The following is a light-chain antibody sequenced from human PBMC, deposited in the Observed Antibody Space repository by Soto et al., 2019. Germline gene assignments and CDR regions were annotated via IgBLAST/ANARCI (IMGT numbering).Light chain of an antibody. CDR1: SSDVGTYNY. V-gene: IGLV2-8*01. J-gene: IGLJ2*01. CDR2: DVT. CDR3: ASYGGSDNLI. Sequence: QSALTQPPSASGSPGQSVTISCTGTSSDVGTYNYVSWYQQHPGKAPKVLIYDVTQRPSGVPVRFSGSKSDNTAPLTVSGLQPEDEADYYCASYGGSDNLIFGGGTKVTVL.